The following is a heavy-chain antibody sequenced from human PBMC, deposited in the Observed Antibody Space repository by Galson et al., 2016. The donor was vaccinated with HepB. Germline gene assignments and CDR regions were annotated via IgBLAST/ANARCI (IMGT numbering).Heavy chain of an antibody. CDR3: TKVNCYDSSGYYPDGAFDI. J-gene: IGHJ3*02. V-gene: IGHV3-23*01. CDR2: ISGNAANT. CDR1: GFTFDSYA. Sequence: SLRLSCAASGFTFDSYAMTWVRQAPGKGPEWVSSISGNAANTYYADSVRGRFIISRDNSENTLYLQLNSLRAEDTAIYFCTKVNCYDSSGYYPDGAFDIWGQGTMVTVSS. D-gene: IGHD3-22*01.